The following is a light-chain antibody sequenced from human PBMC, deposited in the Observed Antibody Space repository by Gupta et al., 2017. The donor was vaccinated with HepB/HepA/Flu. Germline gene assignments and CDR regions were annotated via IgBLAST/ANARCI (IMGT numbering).Light chain of an antibody. Sequence: DIQLTPSPSSLSVSVGDRVTITCRSSQSITCCFNWYQQKPGKAPKLLIYNTSYLHNGVPSRFSGGGFGTDFTLTISSLQPEDVATYYCQQTYSLVSFGPGTKVDL. V-gene: IGKV1-39*01. CDR1: QSITCC. CDR3: QQTYSLVS. J-gene: IGKJ3*01. CDR2: NTS.